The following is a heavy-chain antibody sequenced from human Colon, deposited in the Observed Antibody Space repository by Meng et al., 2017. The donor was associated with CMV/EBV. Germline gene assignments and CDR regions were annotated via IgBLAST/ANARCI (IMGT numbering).Heavy chain of an antibody. D-gene: IGHD1-26*01. CDR1: GYTFSDYH. CDR2: INSNSGAT. CDR3: ARDPSGSRVPFDY. V-gene: IGHV1-2*02. Sequence: QVQLVQLGAEVKKPGASVKVSCKASGYTFSDYHIHWVRQAPGQGLEWMGWINSNSGATDYAQKFQGRLTMTRDTSITTVYMELSSLRSDDTAVYYCARDPSGSRVPFDYWGQGSLVTVSS. J-gene: IGHJ4*02.